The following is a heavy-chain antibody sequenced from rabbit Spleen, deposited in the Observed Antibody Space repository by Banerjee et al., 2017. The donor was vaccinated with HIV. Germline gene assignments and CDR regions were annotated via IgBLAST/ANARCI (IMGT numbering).Heavy chain of an antibody. J-gene: IGHJ4*01. CDR2: INTGGRA. Sequence: QSLEESGGDLVKPGASLTLTCTASGFSFSSGYYMCWVRQAPGKGLEWIGCINTGGRAYYASWAKGRFTISKTSSTTVTLQMTSLTAADTATYFCARDDGGWSGQLWGQGTLVTVS. V-gene: IGHV1S40*01. CDR1: GFSFSSGYY. D-gene: IGHD4-1*01. CDR3: ARDDGGWSGQL.